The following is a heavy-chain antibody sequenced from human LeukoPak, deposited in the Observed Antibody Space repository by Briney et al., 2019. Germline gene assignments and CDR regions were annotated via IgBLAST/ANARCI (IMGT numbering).Heavy chain of an antibody. V-gene: IGHV3-23*01. Sequence: GGSLRLSCAASGFTFSNYAMRWVRPAPGKGLEWVSTITSTGDSTYYADSVKGRFTISRDNSKNTLYLQMNSLRAEDTAVYYCAKVLRYFMDVWGQGTTVTVSS. D-gene: IGHD3-9*01. J-gene: IGHJ6*02. CDR3: AKVLRYFMDV. CDR2: ITSTGDST. CDR1: GFTFSNYA.